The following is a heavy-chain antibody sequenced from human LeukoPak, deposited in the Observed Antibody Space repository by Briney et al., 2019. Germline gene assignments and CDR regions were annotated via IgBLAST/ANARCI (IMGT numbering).Heavy chain of an antibody. Sequence: GGSLTLSCAVSGFTFSSCSMNWVRQAPGKGLECLSYISYSSSTIYYADSVKGRFTISRDNAKNSLYLQMNSLRDEDSAVYYCARDPHIAAAGTIFDYWGQGTLVTVSS. CDR1: GFTFSSCS. CDR2: ISYSSSTI. D-gene: IGHD6-13*01. V-gene: IGHV3-48*02. J-gene: IGHJ4*02. CDR3: ARDPHIAAAGTIFDY.